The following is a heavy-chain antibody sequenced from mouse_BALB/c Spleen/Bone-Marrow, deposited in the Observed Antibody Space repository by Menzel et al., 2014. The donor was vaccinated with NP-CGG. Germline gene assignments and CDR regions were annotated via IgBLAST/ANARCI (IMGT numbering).Heavy chain of an antibody. Sequence: QVQLQQSGPGLVAPSQSPSITCTVSGFSLTGYGVNWVRQPPGKGLEWLGMIWGDGGTDYNSALKSRLSISKDNSKSXDFFKINSLQNVVTERGYCARDGFAYSGQGTLVSVS. CDR2: IWGDGGT. CDR1: GFSLTGYG. J-gene: IGHJ3*01. CDR3: ARDGFAY. V-gene: IGHV2-6-7*01.